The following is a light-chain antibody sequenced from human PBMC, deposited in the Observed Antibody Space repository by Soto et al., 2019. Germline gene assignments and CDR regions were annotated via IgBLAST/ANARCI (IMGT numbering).Light chain of an antibody. V-gene: IGKV1-9*01. Sequence: DIPLTQSPSFLSASVGDRVTITCRASQGISSYLAWYQQKPGKAPKVLIYAASTLQSGVPSRFSGSGSGTEFTLTISSLQPEDFANYYCQQLNTYPLTFGGGTKVEIK. CDR3: QQLNTYPLT. CDR1: QGISSY. J-gene: IGKJ4*01. CDR2: AAS.